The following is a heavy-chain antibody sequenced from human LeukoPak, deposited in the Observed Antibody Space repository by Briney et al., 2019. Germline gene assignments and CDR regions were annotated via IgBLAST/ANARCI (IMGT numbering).Heavy chain of an antibody. CDR2: MYYSGNS. CDR3: ASYSSSWYYFDY. V-gene: IGHV4-59*01. CDR1: GGSITSYY. Sequence: PSETLSLTCTVSGGSITSYYWSWIRQPPGKGLEWIGYMYYSGNSYYNPSHKSRVTISVDTSKNQFSLKLSSMTAADTAVYYCASYSSSWYYFDYWGQGTLVTVSS. D-gene: IGHD6-13*01. J-gene: IGHJ4*02.